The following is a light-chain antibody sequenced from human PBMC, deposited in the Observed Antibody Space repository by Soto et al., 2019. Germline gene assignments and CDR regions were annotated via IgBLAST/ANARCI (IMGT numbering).Light chain of an antibody. CDR2: ANT. CDR1: NSNIGAGSG. V-gene: IGLV1-40*01. CDR3: QSFDSSLTGLI. Sequence: QSVLTQPPSVSGAPGQRVTISGTGNNSNIGAGSGVNWYQQFPNRAPKLLIYANTHRPSGVPDRFSGSTSATSASLAITGIQTQDEDDYYCQSFDSSLTGLIFGGGTKVNVL. J-gene: IGLJ2*01.